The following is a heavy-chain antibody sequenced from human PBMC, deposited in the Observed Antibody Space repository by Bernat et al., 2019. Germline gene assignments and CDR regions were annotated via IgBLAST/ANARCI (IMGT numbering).Heavy chain of an antibody. CDR3: TSCGEQWLAIDAFDI. CDR1: GFTFSNAW. D-gene: IGHD6-19*01. V-gene: IGHV3-15*01. Sequence: EVQLVESGGGLVKPGGSLRLSCAASGFTFSNAWMSWVRQAPGKGLEWVGRIKSKTDGGTTDYAAPVKGRFTISRDDSKNTLYLQMNSLKTEDTAVYYCTSCGEQWLAIDAFDIWGQGTMVTVSS. CDR2: IKSKTDGGTT. J-gene: IGHJ3*02.